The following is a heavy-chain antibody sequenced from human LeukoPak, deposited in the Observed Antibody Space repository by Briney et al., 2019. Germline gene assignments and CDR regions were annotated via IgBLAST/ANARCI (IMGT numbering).Heavy chain of an antibody. CDR2: IYYSGST. CDR3: ARQGSTGYFDY. D-gene: IGHD1-26*01. V-gene: IGHV4-59*01. J-gene: IGHJ4*02. Sequence: SETLSLTCTVSGVSISSYYWSWIRQPPGKGLEWIGYIYYSGSTNYNPSLKSRVTISVDTSKNQFSLKLSSVTAADTAVYYCARQGSTGYFDYWGQGTLVTVSS. CDR1: GVSISSYY.